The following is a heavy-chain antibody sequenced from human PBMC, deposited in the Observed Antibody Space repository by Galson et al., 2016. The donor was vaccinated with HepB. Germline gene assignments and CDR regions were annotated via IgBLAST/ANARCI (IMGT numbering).Heavy chain of an antibody. V-gene: IGHV3-23*01. Sequence: SLRLSCAASGFTFSSYAMAWVRQAPGKGLEWVSLITDNGATAYYADSVKGRFTFSRDNSKNTVYVQMNSLRAEDTALYYCAKAGGSGWGKDFFDFWGQGTLVTVSS. D-gene: IGHD6-19*01. CDR3: AKAGGSGWGKDFFDF. CDR2: ITDNGATA. J-gene: IGHJ4*02. CDR1: GFTFSSYA.